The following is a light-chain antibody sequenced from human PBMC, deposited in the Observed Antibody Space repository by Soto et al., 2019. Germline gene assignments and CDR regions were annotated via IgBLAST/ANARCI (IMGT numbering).Light chain of an antibody. J-gene: IGKJ3*01. CDR1: QSISRW. V-gene: IGKV1-5*01. Sequence: DIQMTQSPSTLSASVGDRVTITCRACQSISRWLAWYQQKPGKAPNLLMHDASSLESGVPSRFSGSGSGTEFTLTISSLQPDDFATYYCQQYNRYPFTFGPGTKVDIK. CDR3: QQYNRYPFT. CDR2: DAS.